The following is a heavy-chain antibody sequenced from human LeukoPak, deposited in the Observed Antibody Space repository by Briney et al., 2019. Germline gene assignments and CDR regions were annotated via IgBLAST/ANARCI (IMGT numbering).Heavy chain of an antibody. CDR3: AKDLVEVPGSYGDGDY. V-gene: IGHV3-23*01. Sequence: GGSLRLSCAASGFTFSSYAMSWVRQAPGKGLEWVSAISGSGGSTYYADSVKGRFTISRDNSKNKLYLQMNSLRAEDTAVYYCAKDLVEVPGSYGDGDYWGQGTLVTVSS. CDR2: ISGSGGST. CDR1: GFTFSSYA. D-gene: IGHD1-26*01. J-gene: IGHJ4*02.